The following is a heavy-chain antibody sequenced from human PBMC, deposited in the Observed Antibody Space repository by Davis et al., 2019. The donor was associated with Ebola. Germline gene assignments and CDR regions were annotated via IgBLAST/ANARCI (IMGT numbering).Heavy chain of an antibody. V-gene: IGHV3-53*01. Sequence: GESLKISCAAPGFTLSTKFMGWFRPAPGKGLEWVPVIFPDGSTYDTDSVKRRFTISRDNPKNTLYLQINSLRSEDTAVYYCARLVSYSSGWYEYFDYWGQGTVVTVSS. D-gene: IGHD6-19*01. CDR2: IFPDGST. J-gene: IGHJ4*02. CDR3: ARLVSYSSGWYEYFDY. CDR1: GFTLSTKF.